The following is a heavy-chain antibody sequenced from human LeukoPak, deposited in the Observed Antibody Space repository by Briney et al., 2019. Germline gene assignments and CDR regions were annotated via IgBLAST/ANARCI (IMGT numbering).Heavy chain of an antibody. CDR3: AIWAPHVGSWFGELSAFDI. D-gene: IGHD3-10*01. V-gene: IGHV1-24*01. CDR2: FDPEDGET. J-gene: IGHJ3*02. Sequence: ASVKVSCKVSGYTLTELSMHWVRQAPGKGLEWMGGFDPEDGETIYAQKFQGRVTMTEDTSTDTAYMELSSLRSEDTAVYYCAIWAPHVGSWFGELSAFDIWGQGTMVTVSS. CDR1: GYTLTELS.